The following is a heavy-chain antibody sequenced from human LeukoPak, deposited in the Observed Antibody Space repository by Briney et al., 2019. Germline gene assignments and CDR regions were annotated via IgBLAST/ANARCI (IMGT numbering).Heavy chain of an antibody. D-gene: IGHD3-10*01. CDR1: GGSFSNNY. Sequence: SETLSLTCTVSGGSFSNNYWSWIRQPAGKGLEWIGRIYTSRNTNYNPSLKSRVTMSVDTSKNQFSLKLTSVTAADTAVYYCARDKEDYSGSGSYYSLSWGQGTLVTVSS. CDR3: ARDKEDYSGSGSYYSLS. J-gene: IGHJ5*02. V-gene: IGHV4-4*07. CDR2: IYTSRNT.